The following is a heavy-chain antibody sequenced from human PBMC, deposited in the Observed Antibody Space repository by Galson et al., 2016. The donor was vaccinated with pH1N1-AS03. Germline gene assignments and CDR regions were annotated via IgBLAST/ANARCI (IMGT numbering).Heavy chain of an antibody. J-gene: IGHJ4*02. V-gene: IGHV3-30*02. D-gene: IGHD2-15*01. CDR3: VKEDGLGGQRDY. CDR2: IQYDESYK. Sequence: SLRLSCAASGFTFPGYGTHWVRQAPGKGLEWVAFIQYDESYKNYAGSVRGRFTISRDISRSTLFLQMNSLRIDDTAAYFCVKEDGLGGQRDYWGRGTLVTVSS. CDR1: GFTFPGYG.